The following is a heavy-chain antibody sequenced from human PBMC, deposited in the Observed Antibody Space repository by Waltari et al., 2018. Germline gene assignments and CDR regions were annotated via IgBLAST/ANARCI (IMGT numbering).Heavy chain of an antibody. CDR2: INHSGST. Sequence: QVQLQQWGAGLLKPSETLSLTCAVYGGSFRGYYWSWIRQPPGKGLEWIGEINHSGSTNYNPSLKSRVTISVDTSKNQFSLKLSSVTAADTAVYYCARRRGDFWSGYRYYFDYWGQGTLVTVSS. J-gene: IGHJ4*02. V-gene: IGHV4-34*01. CDR3: ARRRGDFWSGYRYYFDY. CDR1: GGSFRGYY. D-gene: IGHD3-3*01.